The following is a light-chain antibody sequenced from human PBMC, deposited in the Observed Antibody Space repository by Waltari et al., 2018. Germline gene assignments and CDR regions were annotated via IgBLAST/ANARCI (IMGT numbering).Light chain of an antibody. CDR3: CSFTLSRTYV. J-gene: IGLJ1*01. Sequence: QSALTQPASVSGSPGQSITISCTGTRSDVGSYNLVSWIQPRPGKAPQLMICEFTKPPSEISNRFSGSKSGNTASLTISGLQAEDEADYYCCSFTLSRTYVFGSGTKVTVL. V-gene: IGLV2-23*02. CDR1: RSDVGSYNL. CDR2: EFT.